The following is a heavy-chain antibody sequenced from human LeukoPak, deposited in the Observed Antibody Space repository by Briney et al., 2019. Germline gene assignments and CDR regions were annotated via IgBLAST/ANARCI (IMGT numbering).Heavy chain of an antibody. Sequence: SETLSLTCSVNGGSFSGYYWSWIRQPPGKGLEWIGEINHSGNTNYNPSLKSRVTISGDTSKNQFSLKLSSVTAADTAVYYCARFVWGGAGRILDYWGQGTLVTVSS. CDR3: ARFVWGGAGRILDY. J-gene: IGHJ4*02. CDR2: INHSGNT. V-gene: IGHV4-34*01. CDR1: GGSFSGYY. D-gene: IGHD2-8*01.